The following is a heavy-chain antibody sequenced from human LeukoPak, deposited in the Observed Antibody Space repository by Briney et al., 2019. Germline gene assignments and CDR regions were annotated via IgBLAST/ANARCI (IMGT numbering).Heavy chain of an antibody. CDR3: AKDTRGVTTGWFDP. CDR2: ISWNSGSI. V-gene: IGHV3-9*01. J-gene: IGHJ5*02. CDR1: GFTFSSYG. D-gene: IGHD4-11*01. Sequence: GGSLRLSCAASGFTFSSYGMHWVRQAPGKGLEWVSGISWNSGSIGYADSVKGRFTISRDNAKNSLYLQMNSLRAEDTALYYCAKDTRGVTTGWFDPWGQGTLVTVSS.